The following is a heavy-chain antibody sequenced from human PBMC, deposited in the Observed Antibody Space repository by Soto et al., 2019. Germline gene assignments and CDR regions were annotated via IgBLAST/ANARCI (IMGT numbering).Heavy chain of an antibody. CDR3: ARDGDSSGYYSS. CDR2: IIPIFGTA. J-gene: IGHJ5*02. D-gene: IGHD3-22*01. CDR1: GGTFSRDA. Sequence: QVQLVQSGAEVKKPGSSVKVSCKASGGTFSRDAISWVRHAPGQGLEWMGGIIPIFGTANYAQKFQGRVTITADESTSTAYMELSSLRSEDTAVYYCARDGDSSGYYSSWGQGTLVTVSS. V-gene: IGHV1-69*12.